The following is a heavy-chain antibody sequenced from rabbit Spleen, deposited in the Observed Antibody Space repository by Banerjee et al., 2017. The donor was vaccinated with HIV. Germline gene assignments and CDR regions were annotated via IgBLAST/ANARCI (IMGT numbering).Heavy chain of an antibody. Sequence: QEQLVESGGGLVQPEGSLTLTCKASAFDFSSGGVSWVRQAPGKGLEWIGYFDPVFGSTYYANWVNGRFTISSHNAQNTLYLQLNSLTAADTATYFCVRGGYIYGDIGDADASPYYFNLWGPGTLVTVS. J-gene: IGHJ4*01. CDR1: AFDFSSGG. CDR3: VRGGYIYGDIGDADASPYYFNL. CDR2: FDPVFGST. D-gene: IGHD6-1*01. V-gene: IGHV1S47*01.